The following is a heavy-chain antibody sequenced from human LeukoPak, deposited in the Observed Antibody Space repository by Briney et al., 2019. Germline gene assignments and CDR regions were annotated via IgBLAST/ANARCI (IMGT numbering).Heavy chain of an antibody. J-gene: IGHJ5*02. Sequence: SETLSLTCSVSGGSISSYYWSWTRQPPGKGLEWIGYIYYSGSTDYNPTLKSRVTMSLDTSKTQFSLRLASVTAADTAVYYCARDSGTTGEVKFDPWGQGTLVTVSS. CDR1: GGSISSYY. CDR2: IYYSGST. D-gene: IGHD3-10*01. V-gene: IGHV4-59*12. CDR3: ARDSGTTGEVKFDP.